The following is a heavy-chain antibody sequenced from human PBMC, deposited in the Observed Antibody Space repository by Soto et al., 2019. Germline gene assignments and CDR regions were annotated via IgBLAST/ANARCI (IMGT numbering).Heavy chain of an antibody. Sequence: ASVKVSCKASGYTFTGYYMHWVRQAPGQGLEWMGWINPNSGGTNYAQKFQGRVTITADESTSTAYMELSSLRSEDTAVYYCARDADTAMVSYYYYGMDVWGQGTTVTVSS. V-gene: IGHV1-2*02. CDR2: INPNSGGT. CDR3: ARDADTAMVSYYYYGMDV. CDR1: GYTFTGYY. J-gene: IGHJ6*02. D-gene: IGHD5-18*01.